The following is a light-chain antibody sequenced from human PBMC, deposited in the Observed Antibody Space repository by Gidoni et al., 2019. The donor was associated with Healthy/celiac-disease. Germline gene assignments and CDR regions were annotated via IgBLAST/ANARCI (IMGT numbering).Light chain of an antibody. V-gene: IGKV1-5*03. CDR1: QSISSW. CDR2: KAS. Sequence: IQMPQPPSTLSASVGDRVTITCRASQSISSWLAWYQQKPGKAPKLLIYKASSLESGVPSRFSGSGSGTEFTLTISSLQPDDFATYYCQQYNSYSPGFGQGTKLEIK. J-gene: IGKJ2*03. CDR3: QQYNSYSPG.